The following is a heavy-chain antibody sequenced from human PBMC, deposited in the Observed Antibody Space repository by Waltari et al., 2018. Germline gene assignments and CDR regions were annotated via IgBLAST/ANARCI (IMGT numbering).Heavy chain of an antibody. CDR1: GGTFSSYA. V-gene: IGHV1-69*01. D-gene: IGHD5-12*01. CDR3: AKVDIEATTPPEYYFDY. CDR2: IIPIFGTA. J-gene: IGHJ4*02. Sequence: QVQLVQSGAEVKKPGSSVKVSCKASGGTFSSYAISWVRQAPGQGLEWMGGIIPIFGTANYAQKFQGRVTITADESTSTAYMELSSLRSEDTAVYYCAKVDIEATTPPEYYFDYWGQGTLVTVSS.